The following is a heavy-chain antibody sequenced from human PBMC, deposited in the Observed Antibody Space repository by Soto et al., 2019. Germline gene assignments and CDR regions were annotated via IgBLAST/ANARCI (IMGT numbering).Heavy chain of an antibody. CDR3: AGVFTYYDFWSGYGAFDI. D-gene: IGHD3-3*01. CDR2: INPSGGST. Sequence: GKGLEWMGIINPSGGSTSYAQKFQGRVTMTRDTSTSTVYMELSSLRSEDTAVYYCAGVFTYYDFWSGYGAFDIWGQGTMVTVSS. J-gene: IGHJ3*02. V-gene: IGHV1-46*03.